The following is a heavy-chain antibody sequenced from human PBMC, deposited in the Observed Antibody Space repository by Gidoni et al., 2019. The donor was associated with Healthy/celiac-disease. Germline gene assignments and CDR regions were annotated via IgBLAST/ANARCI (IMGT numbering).Heavy chain of an antibody. CDR2: INSDGSST. D-gene: IGHD2-21*02. V-gene: IGHV3-74*01. J-gene: IGHJ3*02. Sequence: EVQLVEYGGGLVQPGGSLRLSCAASGFTFSSYWMHWVRQAPGKGLVWVSRINSDGSSTSYADSVKGRFTISRDNAKNTLYLQMNSLRAEDTAVYYCARPCGGDCLDAFDIWGQGTMVTVSS. CDR3: ARPCGGDCLDAFDI. CDR1: GFTFSSYW.